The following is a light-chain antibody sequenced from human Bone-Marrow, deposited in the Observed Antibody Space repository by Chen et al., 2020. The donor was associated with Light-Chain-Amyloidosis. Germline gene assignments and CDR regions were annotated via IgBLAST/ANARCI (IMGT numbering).Light chain of an antibody. V-gene: IGLV3-21*02. CDR3: QVWDRSRDRPV. CDR1: NIGSTS. Sequence: SYVLTQPSSVSVAPGQTATIACGGNNIGSTSVHWYQQTPGQAPLLVVYDDSARPSGIPERLSGSNSGNTATLTISRVEAGDEADYYCQVWDRSRDRPVFGGGTKLTVL. CDR2: DDS. J-gene: IGLJ3*02.